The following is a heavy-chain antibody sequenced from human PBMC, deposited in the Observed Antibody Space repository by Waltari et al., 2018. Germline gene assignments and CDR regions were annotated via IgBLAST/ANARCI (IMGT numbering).Heavy chain of an antibody. CDR2: ISSIGNTI. V-gene: IGHV3-48*03. J-gene: IGHJ4*02. Sequence: EVQLVESGGGLVQPGGSLRLSCAASGFTFRSYEMNWVRQAPGKGVGWVSFISSIGNTIYYADSVKGRFTISRDNAKNSLYLQMNSLRTEDTAVYYCARDYDYWGQGTLVTVSS. CDR3: ARDYDY. CDR1: GFTFRSYE.